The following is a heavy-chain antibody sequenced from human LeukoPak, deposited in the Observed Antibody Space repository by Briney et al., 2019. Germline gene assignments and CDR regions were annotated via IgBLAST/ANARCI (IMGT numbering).Heavy chain of an antibody. CDR1: GFTLDDYA. D-gene: IGHD4-17*01. CDR3: AKEDTSDGDYIYYYGMDV. Sequence: GGSLRLSCAASGFTLDDYAMHWVRQAPGKGLEWVSGISWNSGSIGYADSVKGRFAISRDNAKNSLYLQMNSLRAEDTALYYCAKEDTSDGDYIYYYGMDVWGQGTTVTVSS. J-gene: IGHJ6*02. CDR2: ISWNSGSI. V-gene: IGHV3-9*01.